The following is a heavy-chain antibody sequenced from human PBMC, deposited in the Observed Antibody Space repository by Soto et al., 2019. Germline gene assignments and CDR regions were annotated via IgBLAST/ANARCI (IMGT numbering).Heavy chain of an antibody. Sequence: GGSLRLSCAASGFTFSSYSMNWVRQAPGKGLEWVSSISSSSSYIYYADPVKGRFTISRDNAKNSLYLQMNSLRAEDTAVYYCARDQSPLGYRFDPWGQGTLVTVSS. CDR2: ISSSSSYI. CDR1: GFTFSSYS. D-gene: IGHD6-13*01. J-gene: IGHJ5*02. CDR3: ARDQSPLGYRFDP. V-gene: IGHV3-21*01.